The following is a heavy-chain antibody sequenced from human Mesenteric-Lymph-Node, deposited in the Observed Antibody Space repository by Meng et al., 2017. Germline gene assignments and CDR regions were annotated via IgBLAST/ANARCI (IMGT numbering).Heavy chain of an antibody. Sequence: QGHPQESGPGLVKPSGTRSLTCAGSGGSLSSRNWWSWDRQPPGKGLEWIGEIYHSGSTNYNPSLKSRVTISVDESKNQFSLRLSSVTAADTAVYYCARVGAYCGGDCYHPRWGQGTLVTVSS. V-gene: IGHV4-4*02. CDR1: GGSLSSRNW. D-gene: IGHD2-21*02. J-gene: IGHJ4*02. CDR2: IYHSGST. CDR3: ARVGAYCGGDCYHPR.